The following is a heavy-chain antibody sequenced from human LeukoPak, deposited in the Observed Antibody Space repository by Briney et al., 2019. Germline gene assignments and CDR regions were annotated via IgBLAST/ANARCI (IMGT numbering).Heavy chain of an antibody. J-gene: IGHJ6*02. V-gene: IGHV1-69*13. CDR1: GGTFSSYA. CDR2: IIPIFGTA. D-gene: IGHD2-2*01. CDR3: ARSIVVVPAAIGVNYYYYGMDV. Sequence: SVKVSCKASGGTFSSYAISWVRQAPGQGLEWMGGIIPIFGTANYAQKFQGRVTITADESTSTAYMELSSLRSEDTAVYYCARSIVVVPAAIGVNYYYYGMDVWGQGTTVTVSS.